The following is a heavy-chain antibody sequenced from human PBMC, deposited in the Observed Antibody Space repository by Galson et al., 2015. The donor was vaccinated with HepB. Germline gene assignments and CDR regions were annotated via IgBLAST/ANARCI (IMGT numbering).Heavy chain of an antibody. V-gene: IGHV3-48*04. J-gene: IGHJ4*02. Sequence: SLRLSCAASGFTFSSYSMNWVRQAPGKGLEWVSYISSSSSTIYYADSVKGRLTISRDNAKNSLYLQMNSLRAEDTAVYYCARVNSGSYGGYYFDYWGQGTLVTVSS. D-gene: IGHD1-26*01. CDR1: GFTFSSYS. CDR2: ISSSSSTI. CDR3: ARVNSGSYGGYYFDY.